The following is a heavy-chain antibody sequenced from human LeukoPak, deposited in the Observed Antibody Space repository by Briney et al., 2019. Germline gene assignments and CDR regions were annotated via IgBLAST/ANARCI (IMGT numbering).Heavy chain of an antibody. D-gene: IGHD5-18*01. CDR3: ATEPVDTAMVRDYYFYY. Sequence: AETLSLTCAVYGGSFSGYYWSWIRQPPGKGLEWIGEINHSGSTNYNPSLKSRVTISVDTSKNQFSLKLSSVTAADTAVYYCATEPVDTAMVRDYYFYYWGQGTLVTVSS. V-gene: IGHV4-34*01. J-gene: IGHJ4*02. CDR1: GGSFSGYY. CDR2: INHSGST.